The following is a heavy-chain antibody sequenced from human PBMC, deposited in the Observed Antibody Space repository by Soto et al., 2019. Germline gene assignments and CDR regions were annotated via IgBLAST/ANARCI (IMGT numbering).Heavy chain of an antibody. Sequence: EVQVVESGGGLVQPGGSLRLSCAASGFTFNSYWMTWVRQAPGKGLEWVANINTDGSQKHSVDSVKGRFTFSRDNAKNSLYLQMKSLRVEDTAVYYCARVSRRNNCDVWGQGTMVSVCS. CDR3: ARVSRRNNCDV. CDR2: INTDGSQK. J-gene: IGHJ3*01. V-gene: IGHV3-7*01. CDR1: GFTFNSYW.